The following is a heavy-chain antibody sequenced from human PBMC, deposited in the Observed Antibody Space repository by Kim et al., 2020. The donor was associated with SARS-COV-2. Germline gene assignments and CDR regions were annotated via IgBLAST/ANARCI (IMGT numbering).Heavy chain of an antibody. CDR1: GFTFSSYA. CDR2: ISGSGGST. D-gene: IGHD4-17*01. V-gene: IGHV3-23*01. CDR3: AKDPYEDGDYVDHWFDP. J-gene: IGHJ5*02. Sequence: GGSLRLSCAASGFTFSSYAMSWVRQAPGKGLEWVSAISGSGGSTYYADSVKGRFTISRDNSKNTLYLQMNSLRAEDTAVYYCAKDPYEDGDYVDHWFDPWGQGTLVTVSS.